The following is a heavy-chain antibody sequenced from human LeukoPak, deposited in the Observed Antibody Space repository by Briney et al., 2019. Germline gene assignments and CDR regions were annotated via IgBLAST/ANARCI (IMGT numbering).Heavy chain of an antibody. CDR1: GGSITTYY. CDR2: IHYTGST. CDR3: ASASNNYYFDL. D-gene: IGHD1-1*01. J-gene: IGHJ4*02. V-gene: IGHV4-59*12. Sequence: SETLSLTCTFSGGSITTYYWSWIRQPPGQRLEWIGYIHYTGSTSYNPSLKSRVTISIDTSKNQFSLQLTSVTAADTAVYYCASASNNYYFDLWGQGTLVTVSS.